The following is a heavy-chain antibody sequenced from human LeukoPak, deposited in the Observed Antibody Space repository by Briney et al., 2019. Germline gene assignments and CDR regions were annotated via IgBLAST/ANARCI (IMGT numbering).Heavy chain of an antibody. J-gene: IGHJ5*02. Sequence: ASVKVSCKASGYTFTSYDINWVRHATGPGLDWMGWMNPNSGNTGYAQKFQDRVTLTRNSSISTAYMELSSLRSEDTAVYYCARQYCSSTSCYPRWFDPWGQGTLVTVSS. CDR2: MNPNSGNT. D-gene: IGHD2-2*01. CDR3: ARQYCSSTSCYPRWFDP. CDR1: GYTFTSYD. V-gene: IGHV1-8*01.